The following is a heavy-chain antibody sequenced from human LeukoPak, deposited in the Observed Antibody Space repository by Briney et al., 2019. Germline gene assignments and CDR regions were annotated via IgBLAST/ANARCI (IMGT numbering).Heavy chain of an antibody. J-gene: IGHJ2*01. D-gene: IGHD3-3*01. CDR3: ARLRLDDFWSGYPTYWYFDL. V-gene: IGHV4-38-2*02. CDR1: GYSISSGYY. Sequence: PSETLSLTCTVSGYSISSGYYWGWIRQPPGKGLEWIRSIYHSGSTYYNPSLKSRVTISVDRSKNQFSLKLSSVTAADTAVYYCARLRLDDFWSGYPTYWYFDLWGRGTLVTVSS. CDR2: IYHSGST.